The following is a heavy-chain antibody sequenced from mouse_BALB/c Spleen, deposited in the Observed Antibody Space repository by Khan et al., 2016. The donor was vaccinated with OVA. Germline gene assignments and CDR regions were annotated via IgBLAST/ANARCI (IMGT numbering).Heavy chain of an antibody. CDR1: GFSLNSYG. CDR3: ARAFYYGAWFAF. J-gene: IGHJ3*01. V-gene: IGHV2-9*02. CDR2: IWAGGST. Sequence: QVQLQQSGPGLVAPSQSLSITCTVSGFSLNSYGVHWVRQPPGKGLEWLGVIWAGGSTNHNSAPMSRLSISKDNSKSQVFLKMNSLQTDDTAMYYCARAFYYGAWFAFWGQGTLVTVSA. D-gene: IGHD1-1*01.